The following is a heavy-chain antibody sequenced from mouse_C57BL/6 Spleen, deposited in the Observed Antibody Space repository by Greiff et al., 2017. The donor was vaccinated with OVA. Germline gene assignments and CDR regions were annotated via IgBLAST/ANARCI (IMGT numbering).Heavy chain of an antibody. CDR1: GYTFTSYW. CDR2: IHPNSGST. D-gene: IGHD2-5*01. Sequence: QVQLKQSGAELVKPGASVKLSCKASGYTFTSYWMHWVKQRPGQGLEWIGMIHPNSGSTNYNEKFKSKATLTVDKSSSTAYMQLSSLTSEDSAVYYCASSTGSNYGDYAMDYWGQGTSVTVSS. CDR3: ASSTGSNYGDYAMDY. J-gene: IGHJ4*01. V-gene: IGHV1-64*01.